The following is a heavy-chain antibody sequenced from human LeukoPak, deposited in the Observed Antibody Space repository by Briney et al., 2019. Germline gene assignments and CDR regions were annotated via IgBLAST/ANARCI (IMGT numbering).Heavy chain of an antibody. V-gene: IGHV4-4*07. CDR2: IYTSGST. Sequence: SETLSLTCTVSGGSISSYYWSWIRQPAGKGLEWVGRIYTSGSTNYNPSLKSRVTISVDKSKNQFSLKLSSVTAADTAVYYCAREGGFVVVTATYYFDYWGQGTLVTVSS. CDR3: AREGGFVVVTATYYFDY. CDR1: GGSISSYY. J-gene: IGHJ4*02. D-gene: IGHD2-21*02.